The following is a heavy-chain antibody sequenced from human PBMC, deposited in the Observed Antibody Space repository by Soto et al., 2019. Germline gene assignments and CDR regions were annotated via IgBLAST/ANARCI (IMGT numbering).Heavy chain of an antibody. Sequence: SETLSLTCAVYGGSFSGYYWSWIRQPPGKGLEWIGEINHSGSTNYNPSLKSRVTISVDTSKNQFSLMLSSVTAADTAVYYCARVTWGYSGYDRSDYYYYYGMDVWGQGTTVT. J-gene: IGHJ6*02. V-gene: IGHV4-34*01. CDR1: GGSFSGYY. CDR2: INHSGST. CDR3: ARVTWGYSGYDRSDYYYYYGMDV. D-gene: IGHD5-12*01.